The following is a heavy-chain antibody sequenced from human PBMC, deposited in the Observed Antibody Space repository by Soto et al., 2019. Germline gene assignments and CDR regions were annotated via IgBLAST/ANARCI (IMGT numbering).Heavy chain of an antibody. D-gene: IGHD6-13*01. CDR2: IIPIFGTA. V-gene: IGHV1-69*13. CDR1: GGTFSSYA. J-gene: IGHJ6*02. CDR3: AWYLRASLDYYYGMDV. Sequence: ASVKVSCKASGGTFSSYAISWVRQAPGQGLEWMGGIIPIFGTANYAQKFQGRVTITADESTSTAYMELSSLRSEDTAMYYCAWYLRASLDYYYGMDVWGQGTTVTVSS.